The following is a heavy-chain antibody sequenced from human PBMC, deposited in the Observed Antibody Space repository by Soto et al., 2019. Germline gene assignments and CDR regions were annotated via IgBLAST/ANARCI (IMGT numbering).Heavy chain of an antibody. CDR1: GGSISSGGYS. D-gene: IGHD6-19*01. Sequence: QLQLQESGSGLVKPLQTLSLTCAVSGGSISSGGYSWSWIRQPPGKGLEWIGYIYHSGSTYYNPSLKSRVTISVDRSKNQFSLKLSSVTAADTAVYYCARAGGLGAVAVDYWGQGTLVTVSS. CDR3: ARAGGLGAVAVDY. V-gene: IGHV4-30-2*01. J-gene: IGHJ4*02. CDR2: IYHSGST.